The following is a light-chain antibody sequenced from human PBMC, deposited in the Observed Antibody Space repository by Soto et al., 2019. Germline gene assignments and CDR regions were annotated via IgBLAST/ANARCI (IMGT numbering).Light chain of an antibody. J-gene: IGLJ3*02. CDR2: LNSNGSH. Sequence: QLVLTQSPSASASLGASVKLTCTLSSGHSNYAIAWHQQQPEKGPRYLMKLNSNGSHSKGDGIPDRFSDSSSGADRYLTIPSLQSEDEADYYCQTWGTGPWVFGGGTKLTVL. V-gene: IGLV4-69*01. CDR1: SGHSNYA. CDR3: QTWGTGPWV.